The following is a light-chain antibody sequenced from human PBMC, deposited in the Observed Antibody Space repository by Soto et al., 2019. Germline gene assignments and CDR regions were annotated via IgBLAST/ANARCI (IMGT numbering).Light chain of an antibody. CDR3: QHYGRSAYT. CDR2: GAS. Sequence: EIVLTQSPGTLSLSPGERATLSCRASQSVSSNYLAWYQQKPGQAPRLLIYGASSRATGIPDRFSGSGAGEDFTLSISRLEPEDFAVYYCQHYGRSAYTFGQGTTLEIK. V-gene: IGKV3-20*01. J-gene: IGKJ2*01. CDR1: QSVSSNY.